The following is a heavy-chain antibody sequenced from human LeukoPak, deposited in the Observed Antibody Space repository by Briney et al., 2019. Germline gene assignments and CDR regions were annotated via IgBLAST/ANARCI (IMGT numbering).Heavy chain of an antibody. CDR1: GFTVSSNY. CDR3: AKLDIVVVVAATLVY. D-gene: IGHD2-15*01. V-gene: IGHV3-53*01. J-gene: IGHJ4*02. Sequence: PGGSLRLSCAASGFTVSSNYMSWVRQAPGKGLEWVSVIYSGGSTYYADSVKGRFTISRDNSKNTLYLQMNSLRAEDTAVYYCAKLDIVVVVAATLVYWGQGTLVTVSS. CDR2: IYSGGST.